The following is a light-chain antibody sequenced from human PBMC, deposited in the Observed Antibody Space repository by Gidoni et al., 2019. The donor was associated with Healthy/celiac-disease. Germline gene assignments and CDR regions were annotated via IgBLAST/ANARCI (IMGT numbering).Light chain of an antibody. V-gene: IGKV1-39*01. Sequence: DIHMTHSPSSLSASVGDRVTITCRASQSISSYLNWYQQKPGKAPKLLIYAASSLQSGVPSSFSGSGSGTDFTLTISSLQPEDFATYYCQQSYSTPPTFGGGTKVEIK. CDR1: QSISSY. CDR3: QQSYSTPPT. J-gene: IGKJ4*01. CDR2: AAS.